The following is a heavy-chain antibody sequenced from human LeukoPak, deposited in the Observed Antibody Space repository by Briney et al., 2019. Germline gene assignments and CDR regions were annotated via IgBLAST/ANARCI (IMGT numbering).Heavy chain of an antibody. CDR3: VRDLSAAYDF. CDR1: GFTFSSYA. D-gene: IGHD2-21*01. V-gene: IGHV3-33*08. Sequence: GGSLRLSCAASGFTFSSYAMSWVRQAPGKGLEWVARLVYDERNDYANSVKGRFTISRDNSKNMLYLQMDNLRVDDTAMYYCVRDLSAAYDFWGQGILVTVSS. CDR2: LVYDERN. J-gene: IGHJ4*02.